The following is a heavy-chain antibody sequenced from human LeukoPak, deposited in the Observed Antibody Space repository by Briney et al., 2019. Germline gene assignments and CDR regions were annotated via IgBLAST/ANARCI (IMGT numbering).Heavy chain of an antibody. J-gene: IGHJ3*02. CDR2: INSDGSIT. V-gene: IGHV3-74*01. CDR1: GFTFRSYW. CDR3: ARSGWTGDAFDI. D-gene: IGHD6-19*01. Sequence: GGSLRLSCAASGFTFRSYWMHWVRQAPGKGLVWVSRINSDGSITSDADSVEGRFTISRDNAKNTLFLQMNSLRVEDTAVYHCARSGWTGDAFDIWGQGTMVTVSS.